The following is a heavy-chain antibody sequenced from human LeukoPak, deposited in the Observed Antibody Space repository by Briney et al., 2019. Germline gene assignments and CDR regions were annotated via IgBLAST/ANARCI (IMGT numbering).Heavy chain of an antibody. CDR3: ARDADITMIVVVNGFDY. D-gene: IGHD3-22*01. Sequence: PGGSLRLSCAASGFTFSSYSMNWVRQAPGKGLEWVSSISSSSSYIYYADSVKGRFTISRDNAKNSLYLQMNSLRAEDTAVYYCARDADITMIVVVNGFDYWGQGTLVTVSS. V-gene: IGHV3-21*01. J-gene: IGHJ4*02. CDR2: ISSSSSYI. CDR1: GFTFSSYS.